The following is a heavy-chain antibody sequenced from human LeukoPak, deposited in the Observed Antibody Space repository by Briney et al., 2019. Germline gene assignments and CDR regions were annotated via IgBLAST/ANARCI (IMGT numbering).Heavy chain of an antibody. CDR2: IYYSGST. CDR3: ARSCGGDFTNWFDP. D-gene: IGHD2-21*02. J-gene: IGHJ5*02. V-gene: IGHV4-39*01. Sequence: PSETLSLTCTVSGGSISSSSYYWGWIRQPPGKGLEWIGSIYYSGSTYYNPSLKSRVTISVDTSKNQFSLKLSSVTAADTAAYYCARSCGGDFTNWFDPWGQGTLVTVSS. CDR1: GGSISSSSYY.